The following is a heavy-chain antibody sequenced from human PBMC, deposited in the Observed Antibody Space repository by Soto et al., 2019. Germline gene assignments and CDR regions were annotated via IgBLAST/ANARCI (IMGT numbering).Heavy chain of an antibody. V-gene: IGHV1-8*01. J-gene: IGHJ5*01. CDR3: TGGPPNWGFDS. CDR1: GYTYTSYD. Sequence: ASVKVSCKASGYTYTSYDINWVRQTAGQGLEWMGWMSPKTANTGYAQKFQGRVTMTRSTSISTAYMELSSLTSEDTAVYYCTGGPPNWGFDSWGQGTPVTVSS. D-gene: IGHD7-27*01. CDR2: MSPKTANT.